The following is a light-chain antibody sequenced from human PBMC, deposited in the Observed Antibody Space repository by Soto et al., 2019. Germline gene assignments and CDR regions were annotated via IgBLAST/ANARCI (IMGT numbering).Light chain of an antibody. CDR2: DVT. Sequence: QSVLTQPRSVSGSVGQSVTISCTGASSDVGLYNYVSWYQQHPGKAPKLLIYDVTKRPSGVPDRFSGSKSGNTASLTISGLQAEDEADYYCSSYAGRYTYVFGTGTKGTVL. CDR3: SSYAGRYTYV. CDR1: SSDVGLYNY. V-gene: IGLV2-11*01. J-gene: IGLJ1*01.